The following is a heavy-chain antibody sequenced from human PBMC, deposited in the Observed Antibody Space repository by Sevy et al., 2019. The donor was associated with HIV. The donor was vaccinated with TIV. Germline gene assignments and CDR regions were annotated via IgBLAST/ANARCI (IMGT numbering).Heavy chain of an antibody. CDR3: ARLDILRYFDWLLGDYYGMDX. CDR1: GYTFTGYY. Sequence: ASVKVSCKASGYTFTGYYMHWVRQAPGQGLEWMGWINPNSGGTNYAQKFQGRVTMTRDTSISTAYMELSRLRSDDTAVYYCARLDILRYFDWLLGDYYGMDXWGQGTTVTVSS. D-gene: IGHD3-9*01. CDR2: INPNSGGT. J-gene: IGHJ6*02. V-gene: IGHV1-2*02.